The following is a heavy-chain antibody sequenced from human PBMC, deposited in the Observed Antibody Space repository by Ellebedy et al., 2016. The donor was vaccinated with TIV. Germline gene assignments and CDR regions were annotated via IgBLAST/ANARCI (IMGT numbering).Heavy chain of an antibody. Sequence: ASVKVSCKASGYTFTSYGISWVRQAPGQGLEWMGWISGYNGNTNYAQKLQGRVTMTTDTSTNTAYMELRSLRSDDTAVYYCARGSPRGFGELLGYWGQGTLVTVSS. CDR2: ISGYNGNT. V-gene: IGHV1-18*01. J-gene: IGHJ4*02. CDR1: GYTFTSYG. CDR3: ARGSPRGFGELLGY. D-gene: IGHD3-10*01.